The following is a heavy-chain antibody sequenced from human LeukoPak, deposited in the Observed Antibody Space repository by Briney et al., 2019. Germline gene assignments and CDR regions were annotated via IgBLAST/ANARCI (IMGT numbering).Heavy chain of an antibody. D-gene: IGHD5-24*01. CDR2: ISSNGGST. CDR1: GFTFSSYA. Sequence: GGSLRLSCAASGFTFSSYAMHWVRQAPGKGLEYVSAISSNGGSTYYANSVKGRFAISRDNSKNTLYLQMGSLRAEDMAVYYCARVSGRMATIPGYFDYWGQGTLVTVSS. V-gene: IGHV3-64*01. J-gene: IGHJ4*02. CDR3: ARVSGRMATIPGYFDY.